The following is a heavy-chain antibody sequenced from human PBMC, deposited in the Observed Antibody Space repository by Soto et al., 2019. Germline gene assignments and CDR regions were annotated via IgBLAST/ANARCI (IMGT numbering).Heavy chain of an antibody. J-gene: IGHJ6*02. V-gene: IGHV3-30-3*01. CDR1: GFTFSSYA. D-gene: IGHD1-7*01. Sequence: GGSLRLSCAASGFTFSSYAMHWVRQAPGKGLEWVAVISYDGSNKYYADSVKGRFTISRDNSKNTLYLQMNSLRAEDTAVYYCARDFNYVDGYGMDVWGQGTTVTVSS. CDR2: ISYDGSNK. CDR3: ARDFNYVDGYGMDV.